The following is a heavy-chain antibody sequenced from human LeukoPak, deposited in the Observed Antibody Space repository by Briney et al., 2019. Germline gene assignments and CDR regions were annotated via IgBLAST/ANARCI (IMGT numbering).Heavy chain of an antibody. Sequence: GGSLRLSCAASGFTFSSYWMHWVRQAPGKGLVWVSRINSDGGITSYADSVKGRFTISRDNAKNTLYLQMNSLRAEDTAVYYCTRPRGYYYDSSGYYYDYWGQGTLVTVSS. D-gene: IGHD3-22*01. CDR2: INSDGGIT. J-gene: IGHJ4*02. CDR1: GFTFSSYW. V-gene: IGHV3-74*01. CDR3: TRPRGYYYDSSGYYYDY.